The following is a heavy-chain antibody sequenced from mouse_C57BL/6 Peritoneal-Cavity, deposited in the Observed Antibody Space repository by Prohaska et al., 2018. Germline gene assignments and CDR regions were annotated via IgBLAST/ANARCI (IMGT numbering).Heavy chain of an antibody. V-gene: IGHV1-61*01. CDR2: IYPSDSET. D-gene: IGHD2-1*01. J-gene: IGHJ4*01. CDR1: GYTFTSYW. CDR3: ACNYDAMDY. Sequence: QVQLQQPGAELVSPGSSVKLSCKASGYTFTSYWLVWVKQRPGQGLEWIGNIYPSDSETHYNQKFKDKATLTVDKSSSTAYMQLSSLTSEDSAVYYCACNYDAMDYWGQGTSVTVSS.